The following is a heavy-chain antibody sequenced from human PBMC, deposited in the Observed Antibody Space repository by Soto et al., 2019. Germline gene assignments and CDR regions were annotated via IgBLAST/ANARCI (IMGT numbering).Heavy chain of an antibody. CDR3: ARGAAAGVDYGMDV. CDR2: LSTTGGP. CDR1: GGSMTGYY. V-gene: IGHV4-4*07. Sequence: SQTLSLTCPVSGGSMTGYYWSCIRQPASEGLEWIGLLSTTGGPNYNPSLKSRDTISKDTSKKQFSLRLSFVTAADTAVYYCARGAAAGVDYGMDVWGRGTTVTV. D-gene: IGHD6-13*01. J-gene: IGHJ6*02.